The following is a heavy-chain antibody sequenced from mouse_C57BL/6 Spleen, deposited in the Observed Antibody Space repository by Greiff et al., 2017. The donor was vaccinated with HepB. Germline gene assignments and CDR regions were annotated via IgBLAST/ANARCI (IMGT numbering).Heavy chain of an antibody. J-gene: IGHJ4*01. D-gene: IGHD1-1*01. CDR1: GYTFTSYW. CDR3: ARRSPFITTVVDAMDY. Sequence: QVQLKQPGAELVKPGASVKLSCKASGYTFTSYWMHWVKQRPGQGLEWIGMIHPNSGSTNYNEKFKSKATLTVDKSSSTAYMQLSSLTSEDSAVYYCARRSPFITTVVDAMDYWGQGTSVTVSS. V-gene: IGHV1-64*01. CDR2: IHPNSGST.